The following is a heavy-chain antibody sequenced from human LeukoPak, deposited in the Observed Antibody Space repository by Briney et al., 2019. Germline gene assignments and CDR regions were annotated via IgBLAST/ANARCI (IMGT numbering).Heavy chain of an antibody. D-gene: IGHD4-17*01. CDR2: ISSSGSTI. CDR3: ARTVATVTSSWFDP. Sequence: GGSLRLSCAASGYTFSDYYMSWIRQAPGKGLEWVSYISSSGSTIYYADSVKGRFTISRDNAKNSLYLQMNSLRAEDTAVYYCARTVATVTSSWFDPWGQGTLVTASS. J-gene: IGHJ5*02. V-gene: IGHV3-11*01. CDR1: GYTFSDYY.